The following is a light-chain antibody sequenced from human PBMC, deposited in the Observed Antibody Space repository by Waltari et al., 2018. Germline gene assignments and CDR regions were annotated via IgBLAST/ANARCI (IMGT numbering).Light chain of an antibody. CDR3: SSYTTSSAPGV. Sequence: QSALTQPASVSGSPGQSITISCSGTDSDVGAYDFVSWYQQHPGKAPHLIIYEVSNRPSGFSNRFSSSKSGNTASRTIAVLQAEDEADYYCSSYTTSSAPGVFGTGTRVTVL. J-gene: IGLJ1*01. CDR1: DSDVGAYDF. V-gene: IGLV2-14*01. CDR2: EVS.